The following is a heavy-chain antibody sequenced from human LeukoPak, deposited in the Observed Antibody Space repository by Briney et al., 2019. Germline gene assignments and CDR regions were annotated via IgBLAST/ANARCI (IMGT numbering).Heavy chain of an antibody. CDR1: GGSISSYY. D-gene: IGHD3-22*01. V-gene: IGHV4-59*01. J-gene: IGHJ4*02. Sequence: SETLSLTCTVSGGSISSYYWSWIRQPPGKGLEWIGYIYYSGSTNYNPSLKSRVTISVDTSKNQFSLKLSSVTAADTAVYYCARVGYDRSLDYWGQGTLVTVSS. CDR3: ARVGYDRSLDY. CDR2: IYYSGST.